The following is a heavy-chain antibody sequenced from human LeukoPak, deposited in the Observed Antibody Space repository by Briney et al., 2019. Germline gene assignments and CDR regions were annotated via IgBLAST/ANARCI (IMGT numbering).Heavy chain of an antibody. CDR2: ISTSGDST. CDR3: VKNGWLDY. D-gene: IGHD6-19*01. Sequence: GGSLRLSCAASGLTFSSQNMNWARQAPGKGLEWVAYISTSGDSTKCADSVEGRFTISRDNAENSLYLLMNSLRGEDTAVHYCVKNGWLDYWGQGILVTVSS. V-gene: IGHV3-21*05. J-gene: IGHJ4*02. CDR1: GLTFSSQN.